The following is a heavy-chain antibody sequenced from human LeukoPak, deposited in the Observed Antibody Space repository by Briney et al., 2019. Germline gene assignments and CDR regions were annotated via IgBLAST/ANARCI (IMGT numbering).Heavy chain of an antibody. J-gene: IGHJ6*03. V-gene: IGHV4-59*01. Sequence: SETLSLTCSVSGDSITYFYWSWIRQPPGKGLEWIGNIYYSGSTYYNPSLKSRVTISVDTSKNQFSLKLSSVTAADTAVYYCARGIAGYYYYYYMDVWGKGTTVTVSS. CDR2: IYYSGST. CDR3: ARGIAGYYYYYYMDV. D-gene: IGHD6-13*01. CDR1: GDSITYFY.